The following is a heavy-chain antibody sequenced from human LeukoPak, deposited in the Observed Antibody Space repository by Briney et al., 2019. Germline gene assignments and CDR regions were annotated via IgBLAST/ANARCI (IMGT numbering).Heavy chain of an antibody. Sequence: ASVKVSCKASGGTFSSYAISWVRQAPGQGLEWMGGIIPIFGTANYAQKFQGRVTITTDESTGTAYMELSSLRSEDTAVYYCARGTKAAGSDYWGQGTLVTVSS. J-gene: IGHJ4*02. CDR1: GGTFSSYA. CDR3: ARGTKAAGSDY. CDR2: IIPIFGTA. D-gene: IGHD6-13*01. V-gene: IGHV1-69*05.